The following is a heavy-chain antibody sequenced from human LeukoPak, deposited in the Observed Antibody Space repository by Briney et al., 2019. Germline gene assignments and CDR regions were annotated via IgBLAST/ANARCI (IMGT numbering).Heavy chain of an antibody. CDR1: GFTSSAFC. CDR3: ARDQATSGGGLDS. Sequence: GGSLRLSCVASGFTSSAFCMSWVRRPPGKGLEWVSAIYTGGTTYYSDSVEGRFTISRDKSKNTLYLQMDSLRVEDTAVYYCARDQATSGGGLDSWGQGTLVTVSS. V-gene: IGHV3-53*01. D-gene: IGHD3-16*01. CDR2: IYTGGTT. J-gene: IGHJ4*02.